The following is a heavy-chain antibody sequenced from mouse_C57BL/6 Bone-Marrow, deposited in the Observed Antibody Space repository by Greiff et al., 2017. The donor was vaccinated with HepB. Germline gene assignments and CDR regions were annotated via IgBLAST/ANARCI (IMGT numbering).Heavy chain of an antibody. V-gene: IGHV5-9-1*02. CDR2: ISSGGDYI. CDR3: TREDYYGSSYRGFDY. Sequence: EVMLVESGEGLVKPGGSLKLSCAASGFTFSSYAMSWVRQTPEKRLEWVAYISSGGDYIYYADTVKGRFTISRDNARNTLYLQMSSLKSEDTAMYYCTREDYYGSSYRGFDYWGQGTTLTVSS. J-gene: IGHJ2*01. CDR1: GFTFSSYA. D-gene: IGHD1-1*01.